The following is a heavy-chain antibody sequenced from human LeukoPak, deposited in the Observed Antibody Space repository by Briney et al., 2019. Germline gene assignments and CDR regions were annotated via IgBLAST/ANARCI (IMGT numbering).Heavy chain of an antibody. Sequence: PGGSLRLSCAASGFTFNSYSMIWVRQAPGKGLEWVSSISSSSSYIYYADSVKGRFTISRDNAKNSLFLKTDTLRGDDTGIYYCARDPNVLGITPYYFDFWGQGTLVTVSS. CDR1: GFTFNSYS. J-gene: IGHJ4*02. CDR3: ARDPNVLGITPYYFDF. D-gene: IGHD3-10*02. CDR2: ISSSSSYI. V-gene: IGHV3-21*01.